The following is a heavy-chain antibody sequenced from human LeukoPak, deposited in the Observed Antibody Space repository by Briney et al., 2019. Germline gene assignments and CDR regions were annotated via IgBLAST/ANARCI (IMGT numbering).Heavy chain of an antibody. J-gene: IGHJ6*03. D-gene: IGHD2-15*01. CDR1: GGSFSGYY. Sequence: SSETLSLTCAVYGGSFSGYYWSWIRQPPGKGLEWIGEINHSGSTNYNPSLKSRVTISVDTSKNQFSLKLSSVTAADTAVYYCARRHFYCSGGSCYYYYYYMDVWGKGTTVTVSS. CDR2: INHSGST. V-gene: IGHV4-34*01. CDR3: ARRHFYCSGGSCYYYYYYMDV.